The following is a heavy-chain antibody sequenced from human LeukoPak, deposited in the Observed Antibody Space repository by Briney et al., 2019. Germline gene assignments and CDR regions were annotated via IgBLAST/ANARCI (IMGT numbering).Heavy chain of an antibody. CDR2: INHSGST. CDR3: ARAVVVVPAAKSGWFDP. V-gene: IGHV4-34*01. Sequence: SETLSLTCAVYGGSLSGYYWSWIRQPPGKRLEWIGEINHSGSTNYNPSLKSRVTISVDTSKNQFSLKLSSVTAADTAVYYYARAVVVVPAAKSGWFDPWGQGTLVTVSS. CDR1: GGSLSGYY. D-gene: IGHD2-2*01. J-gene: IGHJ5*02.